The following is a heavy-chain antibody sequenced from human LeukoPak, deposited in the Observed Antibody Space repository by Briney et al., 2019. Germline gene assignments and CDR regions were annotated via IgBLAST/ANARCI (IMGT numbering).Heavy chain of an antibody. J-gene: IGHJ1*01. CDR2: VWCDGKTK. CDR3: VGEYSSSRRRFAF. Sequence: GGSLRLSCAASGFSISDCCMHWVRQTPDKGLEWGAIVWCDGKTKFYGDSVQGRFTISRDNSKNTVYLQMKSVRVDDTSIYFCVGEYSSSRRRFAFWAQGPLVPV. D-gene: IGHD6-6*01. CDR1: GFSISDCC. V-gene: IGHV3-33*01.